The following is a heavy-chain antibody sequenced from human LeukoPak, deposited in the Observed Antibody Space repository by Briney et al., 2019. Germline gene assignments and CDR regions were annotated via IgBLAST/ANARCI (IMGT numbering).Heavy chain of an antibody. J-gene: IGHJ3*02. V-gene: IGHV2-5*01. D-gene: IGHD2-21*01. CDR2: IYWNDDK. CDR3: VHSKRLFLRDTFDI. CDR1: GFSLSTSGVG. Sequence: SGPTPVKPTQTLTLTCTFSGFSLSTSGVGVGWIRQPPGKALEWLALIYWNDDKRYSPSLKSRLTITRDTSKNQVVLTMTNMDPVDTGTYYCVHSKRLFLRDTFDIWGQGTMVTVSS.